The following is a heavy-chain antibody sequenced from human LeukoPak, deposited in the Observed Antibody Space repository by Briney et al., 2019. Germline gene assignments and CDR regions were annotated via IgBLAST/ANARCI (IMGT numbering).Heavy chain of an antibody. D-gene: IGHD6-13*01. J-gene: IGHJ4*02. CDR2: IWYDGSNK. CDR1: GSTFSSYG. CDR3: AKDLALYSSGWSFDY. Sequence: GRSLRLSCAASGSTFSSYGMHWVRQAPGKGLEWVAVIWYDGSNKYYADSVKGRFTISRDNSKNTLYVQMNSLRAEDTAVYYCAKDLALYSSGWSFDYWGQGTLVTVSS. V-gene: IGHV3-33*06.